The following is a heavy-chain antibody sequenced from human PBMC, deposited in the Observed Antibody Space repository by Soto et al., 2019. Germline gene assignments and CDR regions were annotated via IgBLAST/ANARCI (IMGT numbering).Heavy chain of an antibody. CDR1: GGTFSSYT. J-gene: IGHJ6*03. CDR3: ARSPRTTTYMDV. CDR2: IIPILGIA. V-gene: IGHV1-69*02. Sequence: QVQLVQSGAEVKKPGSSVKVSCKASGGTFSSYTISLVRQAPGQGLEWMGRIIPILGIANYAQKFQGRVTITADKSTSTAYMELSSLRSEDTAVYYCARSPRTTTYMDVWGKGTTVTVSS. D-gene: IGHD4-17*01.